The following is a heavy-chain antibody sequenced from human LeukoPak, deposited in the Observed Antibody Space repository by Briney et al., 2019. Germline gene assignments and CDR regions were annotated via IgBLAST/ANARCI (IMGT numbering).Heavy chain of an antibody. CDR3: ARDLCSSTSCYEGFDP. CDR1: GGTFSSYA. CDR2: IIPIFGTA. V-gene: IGHV1-69*13. D-gene: IGHD2-2*01. J-gene: IGHJ5*02. Sequence: ASVKVSCKASGGTFSSYAISWVRQAPGQGLEWMGGIIPIFGTANYAQKFQGRVTITADESTSTAYMELSSLRSEDTAVYYCARDLCSSTSCYEGFDPWGQGTPVTVSS.